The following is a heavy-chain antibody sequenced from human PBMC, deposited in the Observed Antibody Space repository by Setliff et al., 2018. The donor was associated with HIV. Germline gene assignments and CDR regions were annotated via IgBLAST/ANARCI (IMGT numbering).Heavy chain of an antibody. CDR3: ASPSFGDVDYYYGMDV. CDR1: GFTFSHYG. D-gene: IGHD3-10*01. V-gene: IGHV3-30*02. Sequence: PGGSLRLSCVVSGFTFSHYGMHWVRQAPGKGLEWVTFIASDVSKTHIADSVKGRFTISRDNSKNTLYLQMNSLRAEDTAVYYCASPSFGDVDYYYGMDVWGQGTTVTVSS. J-gene: IGHJ6*02. CDR2: IASDVSKT.